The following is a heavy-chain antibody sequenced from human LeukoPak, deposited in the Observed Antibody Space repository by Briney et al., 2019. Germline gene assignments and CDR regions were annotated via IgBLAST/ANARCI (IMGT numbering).Heavy chain of an antibody. CDR2: IKQDGSEK. J-gene: IGHJ4*02. CDR3: ARELGYSSSSAFDY. V-gene: IGHV3-7*01. CDR1: GFTFSSYW. Sequence: GGSLRLSCAASGFTFSSYWMSWVRQAPGKGLEWVANIKQDGSEKYYVDSVKGRFTISRDNAKNSLYLQMNSLRAEDTAVYYCARELGYSSSSAFDYWGQGTLVTVSS. D-gene: IGHD6-6*01.